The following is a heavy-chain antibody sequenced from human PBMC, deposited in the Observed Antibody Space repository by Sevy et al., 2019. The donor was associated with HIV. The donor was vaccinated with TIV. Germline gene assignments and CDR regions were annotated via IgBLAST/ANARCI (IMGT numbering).Heavy chain of an antibody. Sequence: GGSLRLSCTASGFTFSYYSMNWVRQAPGKGLEWVSFIKYDSTGKYYADSVKGRFTISRDNSKNTLFLQMDSLRAEDTAIYYCTKNTAGAGAWGLDYWGQGTLVTVSS. CDR3: TKNTAGAGAWGLDY. D-gene: IGHD6-13*01. J-gene: IGHJ4*02. CDR2: IKYDSTGK. CDR1: GFTFSYYS. V-gene: IGHV3-30*02.